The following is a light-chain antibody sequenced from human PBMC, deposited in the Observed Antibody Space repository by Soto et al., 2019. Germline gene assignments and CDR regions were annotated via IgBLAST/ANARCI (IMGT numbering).Light chain of an antibody. Sequence: EIVLTQSPGTLSLSPGERATLSCRASQSVSSSYFAWYQQKPGQAPRLIIYGASSRATGIPDRFSGSGSGTEFTLTISRLEPDDFAVYYCQQYGSSPLTFGGGTKVEIK. CDR3: QQYGSSPLT. V-gene: IGKV3-20*01. J-gene: IGKJ4*01. CDR2: GAS. CDR1: QSVSSSY.